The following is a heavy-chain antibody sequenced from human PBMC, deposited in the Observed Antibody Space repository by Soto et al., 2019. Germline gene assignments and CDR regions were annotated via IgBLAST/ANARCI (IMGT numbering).Heavy chain of an antibody. CDR1: GGTFSSYA. CDR3: ASHYDSICYYYRGLDY. D-gene: IGHD3-22*01. J-gene: IGHJ4*02. Sequence: QVQLVQSGAEVKKPGSSVKVSCKASGGTFSSYAISWVRQAPGQGLEWMGGIIPIFGTADYAKKFQGRVTITADESTSTAYMELSSLRSEDTAVYYCASHYDSICYYYRGLDYWGQGTLVTVSS. CDR2: IIPIFGTA. V-gene: IGHV1-69*12.